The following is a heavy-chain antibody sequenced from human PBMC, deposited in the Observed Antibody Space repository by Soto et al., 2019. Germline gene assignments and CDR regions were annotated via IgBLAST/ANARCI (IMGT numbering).Heavy chain of an antibody. J-gene: IGHJ4*02. Sequence: EVQLVESGGGLIQPGGSLRLSCAASGFNVSSNYMSWVRQAPGKGLEWLSVSYSGGSTYYAESVKGRFTISRDNSKNTLNLQMNALRVEDTAVYYCARGPHVGISTSWGQGTLVTVSS. V-gene: IGHV3-53*01. CDR2: SYSGGST. CDR3: ARGPHVGISTS. CDR1: GFNVSSNY. D-gene: IGHD2-2*01.